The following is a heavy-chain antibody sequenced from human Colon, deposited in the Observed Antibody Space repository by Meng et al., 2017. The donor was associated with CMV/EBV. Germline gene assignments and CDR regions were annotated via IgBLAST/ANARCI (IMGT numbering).Heavy chain of an antibody. V-gene: IGHV1-2*02. CDR3: IRENWYYDY. D-gene: IGHD1-1*01. Sequence: VLQVQSAAKVKNPWASVHVPCKASGYTFTPYYIPWVRQAPGQGLEWVGCMLPKTGALDYAQKFRGRITLTTDTSITTAYMELSGLTSDDTAVYYCIRENWYYDYWGLGTLVTVSS. CDR1: GYTFTPYY. CDR2: MLPKTGAL. J-gene: IGHJ4*02.